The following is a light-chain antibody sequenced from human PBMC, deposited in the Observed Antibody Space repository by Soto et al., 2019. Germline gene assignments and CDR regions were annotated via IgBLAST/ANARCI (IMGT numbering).Light chain of an antibody. Sequence: QSVLTQPPSVSGAAGQRVTIPCTGSSSNIGAGHDVHWYQQLPGTAPKLLIYGNGNRPSGVPDRFSGSKSGTSASLAITGLQAEDEADYYCQSYDSGLSGSEVFGTGTKLTVL. J-gene: IGLJ1*01. CDR2: GNG. CDR1: SSNIGAGHD. V-gene: IGLV1-40*01. CDR3: QSYDSGLSGSEV.